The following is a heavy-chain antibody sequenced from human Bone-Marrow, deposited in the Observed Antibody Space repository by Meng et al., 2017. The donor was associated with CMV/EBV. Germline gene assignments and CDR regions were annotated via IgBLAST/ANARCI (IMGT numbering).Heavy chain of an antibody. V-gene: IGHV3-48*03. Sequence: LSLTCAASGFTFSSYEMNWVRQAPGKGLEWVSYISSSGSTIYYADSVKGRFTISRDNAKKSLYLQMNSLRDEDTAVYYCAREGYSSSWYSGWFDPWGQGTLVTVSS. D-gene: IGHD6-13*01. CDR1: GFTFSSYE. J-gene: IGHJ5*02. CDR3: AREGYSSSWYSGWFDP. CDR2: ISSSGSTI.